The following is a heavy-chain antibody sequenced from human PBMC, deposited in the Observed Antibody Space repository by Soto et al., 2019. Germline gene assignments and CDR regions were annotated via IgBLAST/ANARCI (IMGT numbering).Heavy chain of an antibody. D-gene: IGHD3-22*01. CDR3: ARDPTYYDSSGSTPIDY. CDR1: GFTFSDYY. Sequence: QVQLVESGGGLVKPGGSLRLSCAASGFTFSDYYMSWIRQAPGKGLEWVSYISSSGSTIYYADSVKGRFTISRDNAKNSPYLQMNSQRAEDAAVYYCARDPTYYDSSGSTPIDYWGQGTLVTLSS. J-gene: IGHJ4*02. V-gene: IGHV3-11*01. CDR2: ISSSGSTI.